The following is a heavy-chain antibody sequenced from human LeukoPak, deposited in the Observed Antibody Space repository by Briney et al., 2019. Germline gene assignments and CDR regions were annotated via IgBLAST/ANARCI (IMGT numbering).Heavy chain of an antibody. CDR1: GYTFSSYW. CDR2: IYPGDSDT. V-gene: IGHV5-51*01. D-gene: IGHD3-3*01. CDR3: ARQNDFRLDY. J-gene: IGHJ4*02. Sequence: GESLRIPCKGSGYTFSSYWIGWVRQLPGKGLEWMGIIYPGDSDTRYSPSLQGQVTISVDTSIGTAYLQWSSLKASDTAIYYCARQNDFRLDYWGQGTLVTVSS.